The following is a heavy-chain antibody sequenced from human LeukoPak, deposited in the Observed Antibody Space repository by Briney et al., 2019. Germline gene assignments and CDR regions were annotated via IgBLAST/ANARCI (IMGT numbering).Heavy chain of an antibody. D-gene: IGHD2-2*02. J-gene: IGHJ5*02. CDR3: ARDDEGDCASTSCYKWFDP. CDR1: GFTFSNYA. Sequence: PGGSLRLSCAASGFTFSNYAMSWVRQAPGKGLEWVSSMSGSGDIYYADSAKGRFTVSRDDSRRTFYLRMSSLRVEDTALYFCARDDEGDCASTSCYKWFDPWSQGTLVTVSS. CDR2: MSGSGDI. V-gene: IGHV3-23*01.